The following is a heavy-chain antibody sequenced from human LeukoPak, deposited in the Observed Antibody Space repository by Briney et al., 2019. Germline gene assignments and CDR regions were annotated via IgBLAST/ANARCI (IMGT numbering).Heavy chain of an antibody. CDR1: GGSISSYY. V-gene: IGHV4-4*09. Sequence: TSETLSLTCTVSGGSISSYYWSWIRQPPGKGLEWIGYIYTSGSTNYNPSLKSRVTISVDTSKNQFSLKLSSVTAADTAVYCCARRRNFDYWGQGTLVTVSS. CDR3: ARRRNFDY. CDR2: IYTSGST. J-gene: IGHJ4*02.